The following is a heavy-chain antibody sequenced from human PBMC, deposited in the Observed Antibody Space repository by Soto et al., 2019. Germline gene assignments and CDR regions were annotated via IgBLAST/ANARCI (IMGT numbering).Heavy chain of an antibody. J-gene: IGHJ4*01. CDR3: ARDSGKGAYFDY. Sequence: EVQLVESGGGLVQPGGSQRLSCAASGFTFSYHYMDWVSQAPGKGLEWVGRIRNKANSYTTDYAASVKGRFTISRDDSKDSLYLQMNSLKTEDTAIYYCARDSGKGAYFDYWGHGTLATVSS. D-gene: IGHD1-26*01. V-gene: IGHV3-72*01. CDR2: IRNKANSYTT. CDR1: GFTFSYHY.